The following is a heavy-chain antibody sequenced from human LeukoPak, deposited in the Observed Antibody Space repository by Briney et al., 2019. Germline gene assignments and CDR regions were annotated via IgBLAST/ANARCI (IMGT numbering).Heavy chain of an antibody. CDR3: ARHGDIVATIPDYYMDV. CDR1: GYSFTSYW. Sequence: GESLKISCQGSGYSFTSYWIGWVRQMPGKGLEWMGIIYPGDSETRYSPSFQGQVTISADKSISTAYLQWSSLKASDTAMYYCARHGDIVATIPDYYMDVWGKGTTVTVSS. J-gene: IGHJ6*03. D-gene: IGHD5-12*01. V-gene: IGHV5-51*01. CDR2: IYPGDSET.